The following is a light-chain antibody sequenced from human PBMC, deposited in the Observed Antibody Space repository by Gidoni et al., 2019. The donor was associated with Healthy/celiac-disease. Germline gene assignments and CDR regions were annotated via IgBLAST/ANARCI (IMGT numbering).Light chain of an antibody. CDR2: RNN. J-gene: IGLJ1*01. V-gene: IGLV1-47*01. Sequence: QSVLTQPPSASGTPGPRVTISCYGSSSNIGSNYVYWYQQLPGTAPKLLIYRNNQRPSGVPDRFSGSKSGTSASLAISGLRSEDEADYYCAAWDDSLSGLYVFGTGTKVTVL. CDR3: AAWDDSLSGLYV. CDR1: SSNIGSNY.